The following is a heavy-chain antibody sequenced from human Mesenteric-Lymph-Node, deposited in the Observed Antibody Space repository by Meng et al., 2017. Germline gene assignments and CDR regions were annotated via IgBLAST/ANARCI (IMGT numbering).Heavy chain of an antibody. D-gene: IGHD3-22*01. CDR1: GFTFSSYW. V-gene: IGHV3-21*01. J-gene: IGHJ3*02. Sequence: GESLKISCAASGFTFSSYWMSWVRQAPGKGLEWVSSISSSSSYIYYADSVKGRFTISRDNAKNSLYLQMNSLRAEDTAVYYCSRDWVRDYDSCARAAFDIWGQGTRVTVSS. CDR2: ISSSSSYI. CDR3: SRDWVRDYDSCARAAFDI.